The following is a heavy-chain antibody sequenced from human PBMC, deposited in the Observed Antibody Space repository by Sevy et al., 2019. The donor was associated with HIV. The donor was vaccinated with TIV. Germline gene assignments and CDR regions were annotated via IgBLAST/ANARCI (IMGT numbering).Heavy chain of an antibody. V-gene: IGHV1-46*02. CDR3: ARGDGTGRCFDS. J-gene: IGHJ4*02. D-gene: IGHD1-26*01. CDR2: INPTSSST. CDR1: GYNFNNYY. Sequence: ASVKVSCKASGYNFNNYYIHWVRLAPGQGLQWMGVINPTSSSTYYPPKFQGRVTMTRDTSTSTVSLDLSSLRSEDTAVYYCARGDGTGRCFDSWGQGTLVTVSS.